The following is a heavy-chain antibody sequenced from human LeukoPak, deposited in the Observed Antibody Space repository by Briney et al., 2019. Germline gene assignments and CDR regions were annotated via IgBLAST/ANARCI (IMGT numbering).Heavy chain of an antibody. D-gene: IGHD2-15*01. J-gene: IGHJ4*02. Sequence: LSLTCTVSGGSISSGDYYWSWIRQPPGKGLEWVSAISGSGDTYYAASVKGRFTISRDNSKKTLYLQMNSLGAEDSAVYYCAKDPPGRHNLLLTILDEWGQGTLVTVSS. CDR3: AKDPPGRHNLLLTILDE. CDR2: ISGSGDT. CDR1: GGSISSGDYY. V-gene: IGHV3-23*01.